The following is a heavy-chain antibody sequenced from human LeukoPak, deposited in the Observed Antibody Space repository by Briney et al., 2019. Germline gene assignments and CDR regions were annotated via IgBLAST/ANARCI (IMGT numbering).Heavy chain of an antibody. CDR1: GFTFNTYA. CDR2: NSGSGGST. CDR3: AKRGLGDREAFDI. J-gene: IGHJ3*02. D-gene: IGHD2-21*02. Sequence: GGSLRLSCAASGFTFNTYAMSWVRQAPGKGLEWVSSNSGSGGSTYYADSVEGRFAISRDNSKNTLYLQMNSLRAEDTAVYYCAKRGLGDREAFDIWGQGTLVTVSS. V-gene: IGHV3-23*01.